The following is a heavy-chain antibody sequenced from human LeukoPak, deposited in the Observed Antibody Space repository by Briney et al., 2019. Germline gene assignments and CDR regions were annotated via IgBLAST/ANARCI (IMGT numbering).Heavy chain of an antibody. D-gene: IGHD4-17*01. V-gene: IGHV3-66*01. J-gene: IGHJ4*02. CDR3: ASPVTTVTMALRY. Sequence: GGSLRLSCAASGFTFSSYSMNWVRQAPGKGLEWVSVIYSGGSTYYADSVKGRFTISRDNSKNTLYLQMNSLRAEDTAVYYCASPVTTVTMALRYWGQGTLVTVSS. CDR2: IYSGGST. CDR1: GFTFSSYS.